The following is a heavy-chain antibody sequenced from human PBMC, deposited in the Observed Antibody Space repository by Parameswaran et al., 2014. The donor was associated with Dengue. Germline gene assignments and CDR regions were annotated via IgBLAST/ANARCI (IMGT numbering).Heavy chain of an antibody. Sequence: RWIRQAPREGPGVDWVHLLHGGTYYNPSLKSRVTISVDTSKNQFSLKLSSVTAADTAVYYCATGYYYDSSGYFDYWGQGTLVTVPQ. D-gene: IGHD3-22*01. CDR2: LLHGGT. J-gene: IGHJ4*02. V-gene: IGHV4-30-4*01. CDR3: ATGYYYDSSGYFDY.